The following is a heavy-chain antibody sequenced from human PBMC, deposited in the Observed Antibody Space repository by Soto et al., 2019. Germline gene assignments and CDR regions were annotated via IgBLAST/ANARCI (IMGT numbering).Heavy chain of an antibody. CDR3: VRGTSAWRGRDY. CDR2: ICGDESAT. J-gene: IGHJ4*02. V-gene: IGHV3-74*01. D-gene: IGHD6-19*01. CDR1: GFTFRSYC. Sequence: SLRLSCVASGFTFRSYCMHWVRQVPGEGLVWVSRICGDESATTYADSVKGRFTTTRDNADNTLYLQMNGLRAEDSAVYYCVRGTSAWRGRDYWGQGTLVTVSS.